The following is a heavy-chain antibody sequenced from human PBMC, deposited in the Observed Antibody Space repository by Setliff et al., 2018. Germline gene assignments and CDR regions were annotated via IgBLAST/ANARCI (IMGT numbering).Heavy chain of an antibody. Sequence: SETLSLTCTVSGGSISSGSYYWNWIRQPAGEGLEWIGRIYTSGNTNYNPSLKSRVTISVDTSKNQFSLKLSSVTAADTAVYYCARGGGGKPFDYWGQGTLVTVSS. V-gene: IGHV4-61*02. CDR3: ARGGGGKPFDY. CDR1: GGSISSGSYY. J-gene: IGHJ4*02. D-gene: IGHD2-15*01. CDR2: IYTSGNT.